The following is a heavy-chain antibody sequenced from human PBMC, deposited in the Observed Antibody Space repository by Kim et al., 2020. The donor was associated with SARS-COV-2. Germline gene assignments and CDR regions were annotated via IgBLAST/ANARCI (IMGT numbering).Heavy chain of an antibody. Sequence: GGSLRLSCAASGFTFSSYGMHWVRQAPGKGLEWVAVISYDGSNKYYADSVKGRFTISRDNSKNTLYLQMNSLRAEDTAVYYCAKDQGDKQTPFDYWGQGTLVTVSS. V-gene: IGHV3-30*18. J-gene: IGHJ4*02. CDR2: ISYDGSNK. CDR3: AKDQGDKQTPFDY. CDR1: GFTFSSYG. D-gene: IGHD2-21*02.